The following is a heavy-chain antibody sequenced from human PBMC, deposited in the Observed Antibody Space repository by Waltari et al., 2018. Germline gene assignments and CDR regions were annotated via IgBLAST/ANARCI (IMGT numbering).Heavy chain of an antibody. J-gene: IGHJ3*01. Sequence: QVQVLQSGTAVKRPGSSVKVSCTAAGVTSTNAFTWVRQVPGQGLEYVGGIVPIFGTPNYAQRLRGSVTITADGSTSTLELASLTSEDTAIYYCARDYYDSSGWLWGQGTMVTVSS. CDR2: IVPIFGTP. D-gene: IGHD3-22*01. CDR3: ARDYYDSSGWL. CDR1: GVTSTNA. V-gene: IGHV1-69*12.